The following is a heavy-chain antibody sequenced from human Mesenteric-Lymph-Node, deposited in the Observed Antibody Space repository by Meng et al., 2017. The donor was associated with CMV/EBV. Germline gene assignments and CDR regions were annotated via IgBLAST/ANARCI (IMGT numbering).Heavy chain of an antibody. J-gene: IGHJ4*02. Sequence: GGSLRLSCAASGFTFSSYAMSWVRQAPGKGLEWVSAISGSVGSTYYADSVKGRFTISRDNYKKTLYLQMNSLRAEDTDVYYCAKDLRTDGSYDAFPFDYWGQGTLVTVSS. D-gene: IGHD1-26*01. CDR2: ISGSVGST. V-gene: IGHV3-23*01. CDR3: AKDLRTDGSYDAFPFDY. CDR1: GFTFSSYA.